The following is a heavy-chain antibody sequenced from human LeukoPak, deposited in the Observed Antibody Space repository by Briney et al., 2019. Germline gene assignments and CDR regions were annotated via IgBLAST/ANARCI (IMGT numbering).Heavy chain of an antibody. CDR2: INHSGST. CDR1: GGSFSGYY. D-gene: IGHD1-1*01. V-gene: IGHV4-34*01. CDR3: ARDRRTAPTIGSFDY. Sequence: SETLSLTCAVYGGSFSGYYWSWIRQPPGKGLEWIGEINHSGSTNYNPSLKSRVTISLDTSKNQFSLKLSSVTAADTAVYYCARDRRTAPTIGSFDYWGQGTLVTVSS. J-gene: IGHJ4*02.